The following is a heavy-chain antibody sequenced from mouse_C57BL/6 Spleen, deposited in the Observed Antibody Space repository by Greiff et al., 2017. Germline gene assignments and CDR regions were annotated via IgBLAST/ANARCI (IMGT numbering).Heavy chain of an antibody. CDR1: GYTFTSYW. D-gene: IGHD1-1*01. V-gene: IGHV1-64*01. J-gene: IGHJ1*03. CDR2: IHPNSGST. CDR3: ARSPRYGSSPWYFDV. Sequence: QVQLQQPGAELVKPGASVKLSCKASGYTFTSYWMHWVKQRPGQGLEWIGMIHPNSGSTNYNEKFKSKATLTVDKSSSTAYMQLSSLTSEDSAVYYGARSPRYGSSPWYFDVWGTGTTVTVSS.